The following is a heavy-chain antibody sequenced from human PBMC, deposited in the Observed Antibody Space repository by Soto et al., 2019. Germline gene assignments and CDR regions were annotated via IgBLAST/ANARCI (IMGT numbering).Heavy chain of an antibody. J-gene: IGHJ4*02. CDR3: ATRSPAFDY. V-gene: IGHV1-18*01. Sequence: QVQLVQSGPEVKKPGASVKVSCKTSGYTFTNFGISWVRQAPGQGLEWMGWVTTDKGKTTDAQKYQGRVTMTTDTSTSTAYMELRSLRSNDAAVYYCATRSPAFDYWGRGTLVTVSS. CDR2: VTTDKGKT. CDR1: GYTFTNFG.